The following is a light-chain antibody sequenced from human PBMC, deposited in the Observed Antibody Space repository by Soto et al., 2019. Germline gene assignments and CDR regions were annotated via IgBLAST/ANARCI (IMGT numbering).Light chain of an antibody. CDR1: QSVSSN. J-gene: IGKJ1*01. V-gene: IGKV3-15*01. CDR3: QQYNNWPRT. CDR2: GAS. Sequence: EIVMTQSPATLSVSPGERATLSCRASQSVSSNLAWYQQKPGQAPRLLIYGASTRATGIPASFSGSGSGTDFTLTISSLQSEDFAVYYCQQYNNWPRTFGQGAKVEIE.